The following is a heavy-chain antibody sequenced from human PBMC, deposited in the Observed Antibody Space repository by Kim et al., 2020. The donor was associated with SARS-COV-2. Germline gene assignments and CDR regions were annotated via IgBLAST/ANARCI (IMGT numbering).Heavy chain of an antibody. D-gene: IGHD2-15*01. Sequence: TYYADSVKGRFTISRDSSKKPLYLQMNSLRAEDTAVYYCATDPSLSVYDPWGQGTLVTVSS. V-gene: IGHV3-23*01. CDR2: T. CDR3: ATDPSLSVYDP. J-gene: IGHJ5*02.